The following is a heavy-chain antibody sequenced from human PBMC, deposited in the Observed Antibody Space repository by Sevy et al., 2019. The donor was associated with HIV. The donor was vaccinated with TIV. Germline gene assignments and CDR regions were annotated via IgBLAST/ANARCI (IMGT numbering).Heavy chain of an antibody. Sequence: ASVKVSCKASGYTFSNNAIHWVRQAPGQRLEWMGWIHAGDGHTKFSEKFQDRVTISRDTSATTVYMDLTSLTSEDTAIYYCARGKGGIFGVVTGQFDYWGQGTLVTVSS. CDR1: GYTFSNNA. J-gene: IGHJ4*02. D-gene: IGHD3-3*01. V-gene: IGHV1-3*01. CDR2: IHAGDGHT. CDR3: ARGKGGIFGVVTGQFDY.